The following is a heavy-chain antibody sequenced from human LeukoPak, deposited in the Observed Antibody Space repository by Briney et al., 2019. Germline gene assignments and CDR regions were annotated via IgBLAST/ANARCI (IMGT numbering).Heavy chain of an antibody. CDR1: GFRFSAYG. D-gene: IGHD6-19*01. V-gene: IGHV3-30*03. Sequence: PGGSLRLSCAASGFRFSAYGMYWVRQTPGKGLEWVAVISYDGNNKYYADSVKGRFSISRDNSKSTLYLQMNSLRAEDTAVYFCGGGWYFFDYWGQGTLVTVSS. J-gene: IGHJ4*02. CDR2: ISYDGNNK. CDR3: GGGWYFFDY.